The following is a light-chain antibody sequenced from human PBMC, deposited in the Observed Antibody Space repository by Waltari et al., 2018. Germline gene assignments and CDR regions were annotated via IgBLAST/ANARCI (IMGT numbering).Light chain of an antibody. CDR3: QGWDSTSDVV. V-gene: IGLV3-21*02. CDR2: DDS. J-gene: IGLJ3*02. Sequence: SYVLTQPPSLSVAPGQTAKIPCGGNNIGSRSVHWYQQKPGQAPVLVVYDDSDRASGSPDRFSGSNSGNTATLTISSVEAGDEAAYYCQGWDSTSDVVFGGGTKLTVL. CDR1: NIGSRS.